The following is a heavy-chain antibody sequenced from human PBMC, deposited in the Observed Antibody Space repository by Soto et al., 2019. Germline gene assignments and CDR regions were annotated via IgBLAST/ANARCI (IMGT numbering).Heavy chain of an antibody. D-gene: IGHD1-26*01. J-gene: IGHJ4*02. CDR1: GGTFSSYT. CDR2: IIPILGIA. Sequence: QVQLVQSGAEVKKPGSSVEVSCKASGGTFSSYTISWVRQAPGQGLEWMGRIIPILGIANYAQKFQGRVTITADKSTSTAYMELSSLRSEDTAVYYCARSVFKGANSDFDYWGQGTLVTVSS. CDR3: ARSVFKGANSDFDY. V-gene: IGHV1-69*02.